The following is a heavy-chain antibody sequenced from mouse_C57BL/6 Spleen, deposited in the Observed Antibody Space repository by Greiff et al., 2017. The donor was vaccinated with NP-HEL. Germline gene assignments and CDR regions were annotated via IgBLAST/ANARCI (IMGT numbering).Heavy chain of an antibody. CDR3: ARSDYGENFDY. D-gene: IGHD1-1*01. Sequence: VQLQQSGPELVKPGASVKISCKASGYAFSSSWMNWVKQRPGKGLEWIGRIYPGDGDTNYNGKFKGKATLTADKSSSTAYMQLSSLTSEDSAVYFCARSDYGENFDYWGQGTTLTVSS. CDR1: GYAFSSSW. V-gene: IGHV1-82*01. CDR2: IYPGDGDT. J-gene: IGHJ2*01.